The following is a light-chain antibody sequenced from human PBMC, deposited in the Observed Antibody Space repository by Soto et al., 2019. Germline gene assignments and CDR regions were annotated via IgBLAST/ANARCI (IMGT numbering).Light chain of an antibody. CDR2: SNY. V-gene: IGLV1-44*01. CDR3: SVWDDSLNGWV. Sequence: QPVLTQPPSTSGTPGQRVTIPCSGSRSNIGSNGVAWYQHLPGTAPKLLIYSNYQRPSVVPDRFSGSKSGTSASLAISGLQSEDEADYYCSVWDDSLNGWVFGGGTKVTVL. J-gene: IGLJ3*02. CDR1: RSNIGSNG.